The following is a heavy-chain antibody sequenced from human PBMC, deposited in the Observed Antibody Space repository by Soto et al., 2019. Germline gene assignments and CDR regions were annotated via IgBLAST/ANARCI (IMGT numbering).Heavy chain of an antibody. CDR3: DRSLPMLVVVTSDAFDI. V-gene: IGHV4-30-4*01. CDR2: IYYSGST. CDR1: GGSISSGDYY. J-gene: IGHJ3*02. D-gene: IGHD3-22*01. Sequence: QVQLQESGPGLVKPSQTLSLTCTVSGGSISSGDYYWSWIRQTPGKGLEWIGYIYYSGSTYYNPSLNSRVTISVDTSKNLFSLKLSSVNAADTAVYYCDRSLPMLVVVTSDAFDIWGQGTMVAVSS.